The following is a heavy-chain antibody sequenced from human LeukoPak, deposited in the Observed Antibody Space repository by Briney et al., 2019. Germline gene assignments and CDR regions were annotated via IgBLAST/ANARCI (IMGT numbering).Heavy chain of an antibody. Sequence: PSETLSLTCTVSGVSISSYYWSLIRQPPGKGLEWIGYIYYSGSTNYNPSLESRVTISVDTSKNQFSLKLSSVTAADTAVYYCARLRSPPRSQPLYDAFDIWGQGTMVTVSS. CDR1: GVSISSYY. CDR2: IYYSGST. J-gene: IGHJ3*02. CDR3: ARLRSPPRSQPLYDAFDI. D-gene: IGHD2-2*01. V-gene: IGHV4-59*08.